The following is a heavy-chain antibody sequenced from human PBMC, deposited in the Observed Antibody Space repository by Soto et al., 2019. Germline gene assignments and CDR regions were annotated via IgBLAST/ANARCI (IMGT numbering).Heavy chain of an antibody. CDR2: FIPIIGGG. V-gene: IGHV1-69*01. CDR1: GGTFRNLA. J-gene: IGHJ3*01. D-gene: IGHD2-15*01. Sequence: QVQLVQSGAEVKKPGSSVKVSCKASGGTFRNLANNWVRQAPGQGLEWMGGFIPIIGGGINAQKFQGRVTITSDESTSTAYMELSSLKSEDTAMYFCARRSVSHSNAFDFWGQGTMVTVSS. CDR3: ARRSVSHSNAFDF.